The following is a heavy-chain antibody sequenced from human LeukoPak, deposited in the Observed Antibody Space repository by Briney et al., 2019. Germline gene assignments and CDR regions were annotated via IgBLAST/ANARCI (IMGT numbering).Heavy chain of an antibody. Sequence: GGSLRLSCAASGFTFSSYGMHWVRQAPGKGLEWVAFIRYDGSNKYYADSVKGRFTISRDNAKNSLYLQMNSLRAEDTAVYYCARGDSYYYYYYMDVWGKGTTVTVSS. J-gene: IGHJ6*03. CDR1: GFTFSSYG. V-gene: IGHV3-30*02. CDR2: IRYDGSNK. D-gene: IGHD2-21*01. CDR3: ARGDSYYYYYYMDV.